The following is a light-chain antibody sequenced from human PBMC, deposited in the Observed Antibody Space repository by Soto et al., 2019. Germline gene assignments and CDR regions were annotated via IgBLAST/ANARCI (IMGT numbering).Light chain of an antibody. V-gene: IGKV4-1*01. CDR3: HQYHSTPRT. CDR2: RAS. Sequence: DIVMTQSPDSLAVSLGERATINCKSSQSVLSSSNNKNYLAWYQQKPGQPPKLLIYRASTRESGVPDRFSGRGSGTDFTLTISSLQAEDLAVYYCHQYHSTPRTLGQGTKVEIK. J-gene: IGKJ1*01. CDR1: QSVLSSSNNKNY.